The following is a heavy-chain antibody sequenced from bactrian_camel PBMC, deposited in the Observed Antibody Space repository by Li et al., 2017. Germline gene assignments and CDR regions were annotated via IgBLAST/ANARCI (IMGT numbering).Heavy chain of an antibody. Sequence: VQLVESGGGSVQAGDSLTLPCTTSGSVYSDNCFGWFRQTPGSSREGVAVVYTGDGITDISNSVKGRFSISQGNPRGTVYLQMNNLKPDDTAMYYCASTRRYGGTCSRTAHDYSSWGQGTQVTVS. J-gene: IGHJ4*01. D-gene: IGHD4*01. CDR2: VYTGDGIT. CDR1: GSVYSDNC. CDR3: ASTRRYGGTCSRTAHDYSS. V-gene: IGHV3S54*01.